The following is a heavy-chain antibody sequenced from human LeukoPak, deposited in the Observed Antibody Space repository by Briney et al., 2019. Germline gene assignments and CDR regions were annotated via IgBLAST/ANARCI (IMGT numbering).Heavy chain of an antibody. J-gene: IGHJ4*02. CDR3: ARGMVSSSWSQSFDY. V-gene: IGHV4-59*01. CDR2: IYYSGST. Sequence: PSETLSLTCTVSGGSISSYYWSWIRQPPGKGLEWIGYIYYSGSTNFNPSLNSRVTISVDTTKNQFSLQLTSVTAADTAVYYCARGMVSSSWSQSFDYWGQGTLVTVSS. CDR1: GGSISSYY. D-gene: IGHD6-13*01.